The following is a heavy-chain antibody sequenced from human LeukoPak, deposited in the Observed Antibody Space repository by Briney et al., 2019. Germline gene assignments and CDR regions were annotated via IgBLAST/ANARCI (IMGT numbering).Heavy chain of an antibody. CDR1: GFTFSSYW. Sequence: GGSLRLSCKTSGFTFSSYWMTWVRQAAGKGLEWVSAISGSGGSTYYADSVKGRFTISRDNSKNTLYLQMNSLRAEDTAVYYCAKRGPSTVTYNYYFDYWGQGTLVSVSS. CDR3: AKRGPSTVTYNYYFDY. J-gene: IGHJ4*02. D-gene: IGHD4-17*01. CDR2: ISGSGGST. V-gene: IGHV3-23*01.